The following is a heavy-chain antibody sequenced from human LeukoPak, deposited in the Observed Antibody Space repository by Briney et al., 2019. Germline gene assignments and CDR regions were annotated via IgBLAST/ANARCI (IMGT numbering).Heavy chain of an antibody. D-gene: IGHD3-3*01. Sequence: PGGSLRLSCAASGFTFSSYAMHWVRQAPGKGLEWVAVISYDGSNKYYADSVKGRFTISRDNSKNTLYLQMNSLRAEDTAVYYCAKDPRYYDFWSGYSSFDYWGQGTLVTVSS. J-gene: IGHJ4*02. CDR3: AKDPRYYDFWSGYSSFDY. V-gene: IGHV3-30-3*01. CDR2: ISYDGSNK. CDR1: GFTFSSYA.